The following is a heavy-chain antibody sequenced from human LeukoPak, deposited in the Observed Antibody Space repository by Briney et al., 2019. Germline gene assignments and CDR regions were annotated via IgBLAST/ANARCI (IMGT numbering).Heavy chain of an antibody. CDR1: GFTLSIYT. D-gene: IGHD5-18*01. J-gene: IGHJ4*02. CDR3: ARMIDYNYGYAFDY. Sequence: GGSLRLSCAASGFTLSIYTMNWVRQAPGKGLEWVSYMSTSGSISYADSVKGRFTISRDNAKNSLYLQINSVRDEDTAVYYCARMIDYNYGYAFDYWGQGTLVTVSS. CDR2: MSTSGSI. V-gene: IGHV3-48*02.